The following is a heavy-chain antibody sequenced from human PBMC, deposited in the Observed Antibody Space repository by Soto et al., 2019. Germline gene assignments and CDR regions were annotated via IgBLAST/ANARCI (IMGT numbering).Heavy chain of an antibody. Sequence: ASVKVSCKASGYSFRSYGINWVRQAPGQGLEWIGWVSGYNYNTKYAQKLQGRITVTTDTCTNTAYMELRSLRSDDTAVYYCGRSSSMLGAGWSDSWGPGTLVTLSS. D-gene: IGHD1-26*01. CDR2: VSGYNYNT. CDR3: GRSSSMLGAGWSDS. J-gene: IGHJ5*01. CDR1: GYSFRSYG. V-gene: IGHV1-18*01.